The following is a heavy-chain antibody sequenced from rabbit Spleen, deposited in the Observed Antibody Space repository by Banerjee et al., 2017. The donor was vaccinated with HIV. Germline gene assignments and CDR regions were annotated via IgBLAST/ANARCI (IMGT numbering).Heavy chain of an antibody. J-gene: IGHJ6*01. D-gene: IGHD8-1*01. CDR2: IYTRDGIT. V-gene: IGHV1S43*01. CDR3: ARDTGTSFSTYGMDL. CDR1: GIDFSNYYY. Sequence: QKQLEESGGGLVKPGGTLTLTYKASGIDFSNYYYMYWVRQAPGKGLELIAWIYTRDGITYYANWVNGRFTISSHNAQNTLFLQLNSLTAADTATYFCARDTGTSFSTYGMDLWGQGTLVTVS.